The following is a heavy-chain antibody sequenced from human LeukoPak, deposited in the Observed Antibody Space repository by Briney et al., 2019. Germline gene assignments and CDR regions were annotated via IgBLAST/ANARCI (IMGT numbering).Heavy chain of an antibody. CDR2: IIPIFGTA. Sequence: GSSVKVSCKASGGTFISYAISWVRQAPGQGLDWMGGIIPIFGTANYAQKFQGRVTITADESTSTAYMELSSLRSEDTAVYYCARDRGVATIYGMDVWGKGTTVTVSS. J-gene: IGHJ6*04. CDR3: ARDRGVATIYGMDV. D-gene: IGHD3-3*01. CDR1: GGTFISYA. V-gene: IGHV1-69*01.